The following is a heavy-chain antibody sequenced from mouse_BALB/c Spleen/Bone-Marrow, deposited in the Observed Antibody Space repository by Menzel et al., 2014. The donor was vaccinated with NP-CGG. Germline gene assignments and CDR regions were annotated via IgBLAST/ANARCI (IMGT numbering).Heavy chain of an antibody. CDR3: ARASVVPYYFDF. CDR2: ILPGSGTA. V-gene: IGHV1-9*01. Sequence: QVQLKQSGAELMKPGASVKISCKATGYTFSNYWIDWVKQRPGHGLEWIGEILPGSGTANHNEKFKGKATFTADTSSNSAYMQLSSLTSEDSALYYCARASVVPYYFDFWGQGTTLTVSS. CDR1: GYTFSNYW. J-gene: IGHJ2*01. D-gene: IGHD1-1*01.